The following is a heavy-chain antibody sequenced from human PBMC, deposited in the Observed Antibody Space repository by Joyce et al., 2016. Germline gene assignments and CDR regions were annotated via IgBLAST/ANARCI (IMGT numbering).Heavy chain of an antibody. CDR1: GFTFNYYA. CDR3: ARESLRVDIFDY. Sequence: EVQLLESGGDLVQPGVSLRLSCAASGFTFNYYAMGWVRQGPGKGLEGVSSIDYSGETTCYADSVRGRFIISRDNSKETLYLQMQSLRADDTALYFCARESLRVDIFDYWGQGTLVTVSS. J-gene: IGHJ4*02. V-gene: IGHV3-23*01. CDR2: IDYSGETT. D-gene: IGHD3-3*01.